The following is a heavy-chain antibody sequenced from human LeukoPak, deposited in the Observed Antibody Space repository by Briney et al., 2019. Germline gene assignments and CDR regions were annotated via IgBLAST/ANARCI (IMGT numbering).Heavy chain of an antibody. CDR1: GYTFTSYG. V-gene: IGHV1-18*01. Sequence: ASVKVSCKASGYTFTSYGISWVRQAPGQGLEWMGWISAYNGNTNYAQKFQGRVTMTRNTSISTAYMELRSLRSDGTAVYYCARDPGTYYDFWSGYSAYFDYWGQGTLVTVSS. D-gene: IGHD3-3*01. CDR3: ARDPGTYYDFWSGYSAYFDY. CDR2: ISAYNGNT. J-gene: IGHJ4*02.